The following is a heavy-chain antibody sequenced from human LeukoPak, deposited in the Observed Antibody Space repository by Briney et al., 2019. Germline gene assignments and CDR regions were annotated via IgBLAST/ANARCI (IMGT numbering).Heavy chain of an antibody. Sequence: PGGSLRLSCAASGFTFSNYAMSWVRQAPGKGLEWVSAISGSGATTYYADSVKGRFTISRDNSKNTLYLQMNSLRVEDTAIYYCARGPSGYHNTGGQGTLVTVSS. D-gene: IGHD5-12*01. V-gene: IGHV3-23*01. CDR3: ARGPSGYHNT. J-gene: IGHJ4*02. CDR1: GFTFSNYA. CDR2: ISGSGATT.